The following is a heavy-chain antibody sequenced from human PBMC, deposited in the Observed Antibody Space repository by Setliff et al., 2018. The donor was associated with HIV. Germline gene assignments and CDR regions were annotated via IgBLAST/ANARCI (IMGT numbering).Heavy chain of an antibody. CDR2: IKEDGSET. CDR1: GFIIRNHW. D-gene: IGHD3-22*01. V-gene: IGHV3-7*03. J-gene: IGHJ4*02. Sequence: GSLRLSCAASGFIIRNHWMTWVRQAPGKGLEWVANIKEDGSETYFVDSLKGRFTASRDNARNSLYLQMNSLRAEDTAVYYCAKELAASGLGYFDSWGRGILVTVSS. CDR3: AKELAASGLGYFDS.